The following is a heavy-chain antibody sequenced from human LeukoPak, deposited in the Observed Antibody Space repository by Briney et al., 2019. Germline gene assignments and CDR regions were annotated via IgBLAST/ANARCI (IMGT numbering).Heavy chain of an antibody. J-gene: IGHJ5*02. CDR1: GGTFSSYT. Sequence: SVKVSCKASGGTFSSYTISWVQQAPGQGLEWMGRIIPILGIANYAQKFQGRVTITADKSTSTAYMELSSLRSEDTAVYYCASLIAAAGTGWFDPWGQGTLVTVSS. CDR3: ASLIAAAGTGWFDP. CDR2: IIPILGIA. V-gene: IGHV1-69*02. D-gene: IGHD6-13*01.